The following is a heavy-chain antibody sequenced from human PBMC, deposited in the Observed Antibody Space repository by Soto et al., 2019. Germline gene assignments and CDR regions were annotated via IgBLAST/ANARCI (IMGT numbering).Heavy chain of an antibody. V-gene: IGHV3-30-3*01. CDR3: ARGPSVGATSRDAFDI. D-gene: IGHD1-26*01. CDR1: GFTFSSYA. CDR2: ISYDGSNK. Sequence: QVQLVESGGGVVQPGRSLRLSCAASGFTFSSYAMHWVRQAPGKGLEWVAVISYDGSNKYYADSVKGRFTISRDNSKNTLYLQMNRLRAEDTAVYYCARGPSVGATSRDAFDIWGQGTMVTVSS. J-gene: IGHJ3*02.